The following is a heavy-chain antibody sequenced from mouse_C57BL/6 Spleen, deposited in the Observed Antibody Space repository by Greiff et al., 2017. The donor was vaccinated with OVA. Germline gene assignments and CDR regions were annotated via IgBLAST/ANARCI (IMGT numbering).Heavy chain of an antibody. D-gene: IGHD1-1*01. Sequence: DVHLVASGGDLVKPGGSLKLSCAASGFTFSSYGMSWVRQTPDKRLEWVATISSGGSYTYYPDSVKGRFTISRDNAKNTRYLQMSSLKSEDTAMYYCAGDAITTVVAPGAYWGQGTLVTVSA. CDR2: ISSGGSYT. J-gene: IGHJ3*01. V-gene: IGHV5-6*01. CDR3: AGDAITTVVAPGAY. CDR1: GFTFSSYG.